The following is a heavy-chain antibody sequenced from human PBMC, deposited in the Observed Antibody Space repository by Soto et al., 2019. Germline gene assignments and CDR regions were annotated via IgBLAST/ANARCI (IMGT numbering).Heavy chain of an antibody. CDR1: GGSISSYY. J-gene: IGHJ6*02. V-gene: IGHV4-59*01. CDR3: ARDGSSSSWYYDYYGMDV. D-gene: IGHD6-13*01. Sequence: SETLSLTCTVSGGSISSYYWSWIRQPPGKGLEWIGYIYYSGSTNYNPSLKSRVTISVDTSKNPFSLKLSSVTAADTAVYYCARDGSSSSWYYDYYGMDVWGQGTTVTVSS. CDR2: IYYSGST.